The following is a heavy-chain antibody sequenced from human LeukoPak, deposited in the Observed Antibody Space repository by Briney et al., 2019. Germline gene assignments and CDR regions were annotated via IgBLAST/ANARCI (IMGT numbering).Heavy chain of an antibody. Sequence: GGSLRLSCAASGFTFDDYGMSWVRQAPGKGLEWVSGINWNGGSTGYADSVKGRFTISRDNAKNSLYLQMNSLRAEDTAVYYCARGHYDSNAQLFDYWGQGTLVTVSS. CDR2: INWNGGST. CDR1: GFTFDDYG. D-gene: IGHD3-22*01. V-gene: IGHV3-20*04. J-gene: IGHJ4*02. CDR3: ARGHYDSNAQLFDY.